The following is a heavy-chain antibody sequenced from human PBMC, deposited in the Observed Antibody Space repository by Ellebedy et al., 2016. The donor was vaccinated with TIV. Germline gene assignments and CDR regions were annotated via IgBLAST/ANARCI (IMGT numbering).Heavy chain of an antibody. V-gene: IGHV3-7*01. CDR2: IYQDGTMK. CDR3: ARRGSYGDYAVQINNWFDR. Sequence: GESLKISCEASGFSFRSYWMAWVRQAPGKGLEWVANIYQDGTMKYSLDSVRGRFIISRDNAKNSLYLQMNSLRTEDTAVYYCARRGSYGDYAVQINNWFDRWGQGTLVIVSS. CDR1: GFSFRSYW. D-gene: IGHD4-17*01. J-gene: IGHJ5*02.